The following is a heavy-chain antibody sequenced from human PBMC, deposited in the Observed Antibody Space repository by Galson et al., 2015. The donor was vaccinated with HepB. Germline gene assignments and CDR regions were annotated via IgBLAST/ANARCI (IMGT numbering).Heavy chain of an antibody. CDR3: ARGSRKEGVWFGETDLGY. Sequence: QSGAEVKKPGASVKVSCKASGYTFTSYGISWVRQAPGQGLEWMGWISAYNGNTNYAQKLQGRVTMTTDTSTSTAYMELRSLRSDDTAVYYCARGSRKEGVWFGETDLGYWGQGTLVTVSS. CDR1: GYTFTSYG. J-gene: IGHJ4*02. CDR2: ISAYNGNT. V-gene: IGHV1-18*01. D-gene: IGHD3-10*01.